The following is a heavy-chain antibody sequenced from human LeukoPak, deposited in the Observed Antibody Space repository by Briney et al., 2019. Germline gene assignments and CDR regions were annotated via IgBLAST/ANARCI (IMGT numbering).Heavy chain of an antibody. CDR1: GGTFSSYA. CDR2: IIPIFGTA. D-gene: IGHD4-11*01. CDR3: AQHDYSSYWFDP. J-gene: IGHJ5*02. Sequence: ASVKVSCKASGGTFSSYAISWVRQAPGQGLEWMGGIIPIFGTANYAQKFQGRVTITADESTSTAYMELSSLRSEDTAVYYCAQHDYSSYWFDPWGQGTLVTVSS. V-gene: IGHV1-69*13.